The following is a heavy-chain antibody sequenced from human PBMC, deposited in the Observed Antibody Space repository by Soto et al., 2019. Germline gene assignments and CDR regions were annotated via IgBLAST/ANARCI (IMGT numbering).Heavy chain of an antibody. D-gene: IGHD6-6*01. CDR2: ISGSGGSI. J-gene: IGHJ4*02. CDR1: RFTFSSYA. CDR3: AKEVYSSSSGDFDY. Sequence: GGSLRLSCAASRFTFSSYAMSWVRQAPGKGLEWVSAISGSGGSIYYADSVKGRFTISRDNSKNTLYLQMNSLRAEDTAVYYCAKEVYSSSSGDFDYWGQGTLVTVSS. V-gene: IGHV3-23*01.